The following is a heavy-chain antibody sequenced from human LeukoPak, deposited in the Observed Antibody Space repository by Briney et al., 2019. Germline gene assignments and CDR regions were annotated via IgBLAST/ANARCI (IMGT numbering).Heavy chain of an antibody. Sequence: ASVKVSCKASGYTFTSYDINWVRQATGQGLEWMGWMNPNSGNTGYAQKFQGRVTITADKSTSTAYMELGSLRSEDTAVYYCARDPPRCSSTSCYTWDYWGQGTLVTVSS. CDR2: MNPNSGNT. CDR1: GYTFTSYD. J-gene: IGHJ4*02. V-gene: IGHV1-8*01. D-gene: IGHD2-2*02. CDR3: ARDPPRCSSTSCYTWDY.